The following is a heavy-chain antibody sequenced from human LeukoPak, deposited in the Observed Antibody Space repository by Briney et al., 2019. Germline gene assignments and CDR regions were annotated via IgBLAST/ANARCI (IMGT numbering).Heavy chain of an antibody. CDR2: TRNKANSYTT. CDR3: ARYTAHDAFDI. Sequence: GGSLRLSCAASGFTFSDHYMDWVRQAPGKGLEWVGRTRNKANSYTTEYAASVKGRFPISRDDSKNSLYLQMNSLKTEDTAVYYCARYTAHDAFDIWGQGTMVTVSS. V-gene: IGHV3-72*01. CDR1: GFTFSDHY. D-gene: IGHD3-16*02. J-gene: IGHJ3*02.